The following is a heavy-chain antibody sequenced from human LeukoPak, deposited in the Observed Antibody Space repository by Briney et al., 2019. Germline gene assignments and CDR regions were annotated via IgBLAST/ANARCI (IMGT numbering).Heavy chain of an antibody. V-gene: IGHV4-59*01. D-gene: IGHD6-25*01. J-gene: IGHJ4*02. CDR1: GASINNYY. CDR3: ARTRGFKADHKSFDY. Sequence: SETLSLTCTVSGASINNYYWNWIRQPPGKGLECIGYIYFTGSTHYNPSLKSRVTISLDRSKTQFSLNLSSLSAADTAMYYCARTRGFKADHKSFDYWGQGTLVTVSS. CDR2: IYFTGST.